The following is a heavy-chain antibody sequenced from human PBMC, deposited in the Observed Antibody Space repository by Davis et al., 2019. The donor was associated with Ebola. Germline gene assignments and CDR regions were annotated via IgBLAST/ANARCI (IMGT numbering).Heavy chain of an antibody. CDR3: ARSIVGALIDY. CDR1: GGSIYSSSYY. Sequence: SETLSLTCTVSGGSIYSSSYYWGWIRQPPGKGLEWIGTIYYSGSTYYNPSLKSRVTISVDTSKNQFSLKLSSVTAADTAVYYCARSIVGALIDYWGQGTLVTVSS. CDR2: IYYSGST. V-gene: IGHV4-39*07. D-gene: IGHD1-26*01. J-gene: IGHJ4*02.